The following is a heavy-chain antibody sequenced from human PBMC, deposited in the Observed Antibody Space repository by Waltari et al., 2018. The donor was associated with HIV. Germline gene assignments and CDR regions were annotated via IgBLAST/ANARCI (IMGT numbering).Heavy chain of an antibody. Sequence: GGGPVKPGESLRLSCVTSGFIFNSYSMNWVRQAPGKGPEWVSSISSSGNFKHYADSVKGRFTISRDNAENSLYLQMNGLRAEDTAIYYCARDSRGSTWSLNWFDPWGQGTLVTVSS. CDR1: GFIFNSYS. CDR2: ISSSGNFK. J-gene: IGHJ5*02. CDR3: ARDSRGSTWSLNWFDP. D-gene: IGHD6-6*01. V-gene: IGHV3-21*01.